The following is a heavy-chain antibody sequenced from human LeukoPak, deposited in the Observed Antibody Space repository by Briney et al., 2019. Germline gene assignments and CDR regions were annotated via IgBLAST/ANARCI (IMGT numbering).Heavy chain of an antibody. D-gene: IGHD3-22*01. Sequence: GGSLRLSCAGSGFTFRNAWMSWVRQAPGKGLEWVGRVKSKTDGGTIDYAAPVKGRFTISRDDSKNTLYLQMNSLKTEDTAVYYCTTPYYYDSGAYYRLDYWGQGTLVTVSS. V-gene: IGHV3-15*01. CDR3: TTPYYYDSGAYYRLDY. CDR2: VKSKTDGGTI. CDR1: GFTFRNAW. J-gene: IGHJ4*02.